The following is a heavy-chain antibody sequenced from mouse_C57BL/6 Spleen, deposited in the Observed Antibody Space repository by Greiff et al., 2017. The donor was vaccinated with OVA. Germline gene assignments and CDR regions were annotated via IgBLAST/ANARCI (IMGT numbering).Heavy chain of an antibody. CDR3: TRDGGYGSSPWYFDY. V-gene: IGHV1-5*01. CDR2: IYPGNSDT. Sequence: VQLKESGPELVKPGASVKMSCKTSGYTFTSYWMHWVKQRPGQGLEWIGAIYPGNSDTSYNQKFKGKAKLTAVTSASTAYMELSSLTNEDSAVYYCTRDGGYGSSPWYFDYWGQGTTLTVSS. D-gene: IGHD1-1*01. CDR1: GYTFTSYW. J-gene: IGHJ2*01.